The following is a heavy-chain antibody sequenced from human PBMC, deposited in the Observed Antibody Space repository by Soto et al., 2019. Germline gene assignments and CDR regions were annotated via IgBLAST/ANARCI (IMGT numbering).Heavy chain of an antibody. V-gene: IGHV4-38-2*02. D-gene: IGHD2-15*01. CDR1: GYSISSGYH. J-gene: IGHJ5*02. CDR2: VHYSGNT. CDR3: ARQDRVVAEGRWFDP. Sequence: SGTLSITCTVSGYSISSGYHWAWIRQPPGKGLEWLGSVHYSGNTYYNPSLKSRLTISVDKSKNQFSLNLSSVTAADTAVYYCARQDRVVAEGRWFDPWGQGTLVTVSS.